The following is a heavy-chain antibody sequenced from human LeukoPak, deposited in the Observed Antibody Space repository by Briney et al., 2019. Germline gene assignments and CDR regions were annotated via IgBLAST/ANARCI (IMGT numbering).Heavy chain of an antibody. D-gene: IGHD4-17*01. J-gene: IGHJ4*02. CDR2: IRYERSII. CDR3: ARDDYGDLDY. CDR1: GFTFTSSG. Sequence: GGSLRLSCAPPGFTFTSSGMHWVPQAPGKGVGWGGLIRYERSIIYYADSVKGRFTISRDNSTNTLYLQLNSLRAEKTPIYNSARDDYGDLDYWGQGTLVTLS. V-gene: IGHV3-30*02.